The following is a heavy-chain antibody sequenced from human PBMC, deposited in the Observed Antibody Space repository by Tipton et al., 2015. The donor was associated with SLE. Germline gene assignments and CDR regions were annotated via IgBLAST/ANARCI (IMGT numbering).Heavy chain of an antibody. CDR3: ATTRLAFAFDI. Sequence: RSLRLSCAASGFTFSSYAMHWVRQAPGKGLEWVAVISYDGSNKYYADSVKGRFTISRDNSKNTLYLQMNSLRAEDTAVYYCATTRLAFAFDIWGQGTMVPVSS. V-gene: IGHV3-30*04. D-gene: IGHD2-21*01. CDR1: GFTFSSYA. J-gene: IGHJ3*02. CDR2: ISYDGSNK.